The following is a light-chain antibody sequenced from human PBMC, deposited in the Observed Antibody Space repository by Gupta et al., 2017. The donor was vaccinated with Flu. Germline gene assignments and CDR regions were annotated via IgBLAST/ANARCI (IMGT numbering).Light chain of an antibody. CDR3: QQANSFPPWT. Sequence: SYVSASVGDRVTITCRASQGINSWLAWYQQKPGKAPKLLIYAASSLQSGVPSRFSGSGSGTDFTLTISSLQPEDFATYYCQQANSFPPWTFGQGTKVEIK. CDR2: AAS. J-gene: IGKJ1*01. CDR1: QGINSW. V-gene: IGKV1-12*01.